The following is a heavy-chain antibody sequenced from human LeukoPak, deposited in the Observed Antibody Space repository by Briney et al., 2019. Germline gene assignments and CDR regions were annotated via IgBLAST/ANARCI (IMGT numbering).Heavy chain of an antibody. Sequence: GGSLRLSCAASGFTVSSNYMSWVRQAPGKGLEWVSVIYSGGSTYYADSVKGRFTISRDNSKNTLYLQMNSLRAEDTAVYYCARRPDCSGTDCYGMDVWGQGTTVTVSS. J-gene: IGHJ6*02. CDR2: IYSGGST. D-gene: IGHD2-2*01. CDR1: GFTVSSNY. V-gene: IGHV3-66*04. CDR3: ARRPDCSGTDCYGMDV.